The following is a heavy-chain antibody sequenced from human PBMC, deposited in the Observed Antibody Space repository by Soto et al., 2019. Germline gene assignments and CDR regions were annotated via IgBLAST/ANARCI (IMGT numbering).Heavy chain of an antibody. CDR1: GVSISSYY. CDR3: ARDLTRENWFDT. CDR2: VYYSGST. Sequence: QVQLQESGPGLVKPSETLSLTCTVSGVSISSYYWSWIRQSPGKGLEWMACVYYSGSTKYNPSLKSRGTMSADTSKTQFSLRLPSVIAADTAVYYWARDLTRENWFDTGGRGTLVTVSS. V-gene: IGHV4-59*01. J-gene: IGHJ5*02. D-gene: IGHD2-2*01.